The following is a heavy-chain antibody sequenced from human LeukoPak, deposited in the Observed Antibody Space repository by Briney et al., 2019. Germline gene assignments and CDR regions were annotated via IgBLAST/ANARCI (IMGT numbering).Heavy chain of an antibody. CDR3: ASPNAIPKYYFDY. Sequence: SQTLSLTCTVSGGSISSGSYYWSWIRQPAGKGLEWIGRIYTSGSTNYNPSLKSRVTISVDTSKNQFSLKLSSVTAADTAVYYCASPNAIPKYYFDYWGQGTLVTVSS. CDR2: IYTSGST. J-gene: IGHJ4*02. V-gene: IGHV4-61*02. CDR1: GGSISSGSYY. D-gene: IGHD2-8*01.